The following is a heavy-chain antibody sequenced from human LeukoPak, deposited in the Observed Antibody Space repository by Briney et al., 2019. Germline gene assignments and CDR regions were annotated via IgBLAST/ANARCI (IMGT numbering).Heavy chain of an antibody. CDR2: IYYSGST. J-gene: IGHJ5*02. CDR3: ARSDSSSWYRSTRFDP. Sequence: SETLSLTCTVSGGSISSYYWSWIRQPPGKGLEWIGYIYYSGSTNYNPSLKSRVTVSVDTSKNQFSLKLSSVTAADTAVYYCARSDSSSWYRSTRFDPWGQGTLVTVSS. CDR1: GGSISSYY. V-gene: IGHV4-59*12. D-gene: IGHD6-13*01.